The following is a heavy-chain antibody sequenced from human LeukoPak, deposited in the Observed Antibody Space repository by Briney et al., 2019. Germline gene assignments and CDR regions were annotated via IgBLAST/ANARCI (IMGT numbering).Heavy chain of an antibody. Sequence: ASETLSLTCAVSGGSISSGGYSWSWIRQPPGKGLEWIGYIYYSGSTYYNPSLKSRVTISVDTSKNQFSLKLSSVTAADTAVYYCQTGLSTSYSPFQHWGQGTLVTVSS. CDR3: QTGLSTSYSPFQH. CDR2: IYYSGST. D-gene: IGHD2-2*01. CDR1: GGSISSGGYS. J-gene: IGHJ1*01. V-gene: IGHV4-30-2*03.